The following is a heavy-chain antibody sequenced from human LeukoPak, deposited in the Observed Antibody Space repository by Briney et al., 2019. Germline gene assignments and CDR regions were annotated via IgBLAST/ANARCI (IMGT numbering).Heavy chain of an antibody. D-gene: IGHD3-22*01. J-gene: IGHJ4*02. V-gene: IGHV4-34*01. CDR3: ARVGGLYDSSGYSDY. CDR1: GGSFSGYY. CDR2: ISHSGST. Sequence: PSETLSLTCAVYGGSFSGYYWSWIRQPPGKGLEWIGEISHSGSTNYNPSLKSRVTISVDTSKNQFSLKLSSVTAADTAVYYCARVGGLYDSSGYSDYWGQGTLVTVSS.